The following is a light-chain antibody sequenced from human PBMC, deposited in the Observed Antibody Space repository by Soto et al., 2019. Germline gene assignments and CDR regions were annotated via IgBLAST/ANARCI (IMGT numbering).Light chain of an antibody. CDR1: QSISNF. V-gene: IGKV1-39*01. J-gene: IGKJ2*01. Sequence: DIQMTQSPSSLSASVGDRVTITCRASQSISNFLNWYQRKPGKAPELLIYAASSLHSGVPSRFSGSGSGTNFTLTISSLQPEDFATYSCQQSYTTPYTFGQGTKLEIK. CDR3: QQSYTTPYT. CDR2: AAS.